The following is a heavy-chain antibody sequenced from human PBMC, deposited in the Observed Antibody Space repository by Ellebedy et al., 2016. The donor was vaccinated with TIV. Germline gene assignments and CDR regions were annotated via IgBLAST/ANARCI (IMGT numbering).Heavy chain of an antibody. J-gene: IGHJ5*02. V-gene: IGHV1-18*01. CDR3: ARARIGEMATRPIDP. Sequence: AASVKVSCKASGYSFNSYGVAWVRQAPGQVLEWLGWISTHTGYTTYAQKFQGRVTMTTDKSTSTAYMELRSLRSDDTAVYFCARARIGEMATRPIDPWGQGTLVTVSS. CDR1: GYSFNSYG. CDR2: ISTHTGYT. D-gene: IGHD5-24*01.